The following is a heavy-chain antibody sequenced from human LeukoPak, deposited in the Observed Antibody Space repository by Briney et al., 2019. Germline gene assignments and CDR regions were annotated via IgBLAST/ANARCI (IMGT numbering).Heavy chain of an antibody. CDR2: ISGSGGST. J-gene: IGHJ4*02. CDR1: GFTFSSYA. D-gene: IGHD5-24*01. CDR3: ARARFGYNRGPFDY. Sequence: GGPLRLSCAASGFTFSSYAMSWVRQAPGKGLEWVSAISGSGGSTYYADSVKGRFTISRDNSKNTLYLQMNSLRPEDTAVYYCARARFGYNRGPFDYWGQGILVTVSS. V-gene: IGHV3-23*01.